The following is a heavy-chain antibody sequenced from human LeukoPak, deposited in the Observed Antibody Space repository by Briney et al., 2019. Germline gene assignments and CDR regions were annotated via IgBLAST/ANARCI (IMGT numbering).Heavy chain of an antibody. V-gene: IGHV6-1*01. Sequence: SQTLSLTCAISGDSVSSNSVAWHWIRQSPSRGLEWLGRTYYRSKWFNDYVASVKSRIIINPDTSKNQFSLQLNSVTAADTAVYYCARDPAPDTPSTDAFDIWGQGTMVTVSS. J-gene: IGHJ3*02. CDR1: GDSVSSNSVA. CDR3: ARDPAPDTPSTDAFDI. CDR2: TYYRSKWFN. D-gene: IGHD5-18*01.